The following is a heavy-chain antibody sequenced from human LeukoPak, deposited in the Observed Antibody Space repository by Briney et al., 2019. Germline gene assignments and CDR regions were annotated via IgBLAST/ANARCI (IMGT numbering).Heavy chain of an antibody. CDR1: GGTFSSYA. D-gene: IGHD3-22*01. V-gene: IGHV1-69*13. CDR3: ARDSTYYYDSSGYYGDTTIDY. CDR2: IIPIFGTA. Sequence: PVKVSCKASGGTFSSYAISWVRQAPGQGLEWMGGIIPIFGTANYAQKFQGRVTITADESTSTAYMELSSLRSEDTAVYYCARDSTYYYDSSGYYGDTTIDYWGQGTLVTVSS. J-gene: IGHJ4*02.